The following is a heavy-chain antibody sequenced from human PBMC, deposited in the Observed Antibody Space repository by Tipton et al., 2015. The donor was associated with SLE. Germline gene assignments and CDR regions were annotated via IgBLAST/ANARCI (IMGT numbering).Heavy chain of an antibody. CDR3: TREGDAALLWFGEKGYYFDY. D-gene: IGHD3-10*01. V-gene: IGHV3-49*04. CDR2: IRSKAYGGTT. Sequence: SLRLSCTTSGFTFSDYYMSWVRQAPGKGLEWVGFIRSKAYGGTTEYAASVKGRFTISGDDSKSIAYLQMNSLKTEDTAVYYCTREGDAALLWFGEKGYYFDYWGQGTLVTVSS. J-gene: IGHJ4*02. CDR1: GFTFSDYY.